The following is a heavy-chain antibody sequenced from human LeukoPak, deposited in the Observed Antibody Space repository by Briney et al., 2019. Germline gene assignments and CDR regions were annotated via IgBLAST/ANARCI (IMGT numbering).Heavy chain of an antibody. D-gene: IGHD5-24*01. CDR2: IYYSGST. CDR1: GGSISSHF. CDR3: ARDLGDGYNNDAFDI. V-gene: IGHV4-59*11. J-gene: IGHJ3*02. Sequence: PSETLSLTCTVSGGSISSHFWSWIRQPPGKGLEWIGYIYYSGSTNYNPALKSRVIISVDTSKKQFSLKLSSVTAADTAVYYCARDLGDGYNNDAFDIWGQGTMVTVSS.